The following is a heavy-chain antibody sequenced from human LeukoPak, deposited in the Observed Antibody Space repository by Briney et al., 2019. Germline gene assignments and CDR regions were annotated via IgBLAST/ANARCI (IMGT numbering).Heavy chain of an antibody. V-gene: IGHV3-7*01. CDR3: ARAQIAPHRAFDI. CDR2: IKQDGSEK. Sequence: GGSLRLSCAASGFTFSSYWMSWVRQAPGKGLEGVANIKQDGSEKYYVDSVKGRFTISRDNAKNSLYLQMNSLRAEDTAVYYCARAQIAPHRAFDIWGQGTMVTVSS. D-gene: IGHD6-13*01. J-gene: IGHJ3*02. CDR1: GFTFSSYW.